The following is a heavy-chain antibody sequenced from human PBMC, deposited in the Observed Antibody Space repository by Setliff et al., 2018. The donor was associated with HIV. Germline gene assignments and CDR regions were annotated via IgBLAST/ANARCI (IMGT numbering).Heavy chain of an antibody. V-gene: IGHV3-23*01. CDR3: ARRTSVGSLA. CDR1: GFTFSSYA. Sequence: HRGGSLRLSCAASGFTFSSYAMTWVRQGPGKGLEWVSGISGGGGSTHYAAAVKGRFTISRDNSKNTLYLQMNSLRAEDTAVYYCARRTSVGSLAWGQGTLVTVSS. J-gene: IGHJ5*01. CDR2: ISGGGGST. D-gene: IGHD3-10*01.